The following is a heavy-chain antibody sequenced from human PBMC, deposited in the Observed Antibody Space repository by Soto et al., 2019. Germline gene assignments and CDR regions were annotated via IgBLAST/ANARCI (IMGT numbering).Heavy chain of an antibody. J-gene: IGHJ4*02. CDR2: INPSGGST. CDR1: GYTFTSYY. D-gene: IGHD3-3*01. Sequence: ASVKVSCKASGYTFTSYYMHWVRQAPGQGLEWMGIINPSGGSTSYAQKFQGRVTMTRDTSTSTVYMEKSSLRSEDTAVYFCSIVIMIFGVVIMVDVYYFDYWGQGTLVTVSS. CDR3: SIVIMIFGVVIMVDVYYFDY. V-gene: IGHV1-46*03.